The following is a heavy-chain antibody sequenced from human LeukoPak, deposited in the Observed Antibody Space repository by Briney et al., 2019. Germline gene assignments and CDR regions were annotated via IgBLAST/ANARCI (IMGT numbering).Heavy chain of an antibody. CDR3: AREEGSSGHSGGFDI. D-gene: IGHD6-19*01. J-gene: IGHJ3*02. CDR2: VYRGGNT. CDR1: GFTVSSNY. V-gene: IGHV3-66*01. Sequence: PGGSLRLSCAASGFTVSSNYMNWVRQAPGKGLEWVSVVYRGGNTYYADSVRGRFTVPRDNSKNTLYLQMNSLRAEDTAVYYCAREEGSSGHSGGFDIWGHGTMVTVSS.